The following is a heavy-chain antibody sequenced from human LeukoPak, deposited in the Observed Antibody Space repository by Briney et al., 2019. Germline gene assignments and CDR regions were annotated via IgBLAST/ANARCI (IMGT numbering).Heavy chain of an antibody. D-gene: IGHD3-16*01. CDR3: ARAYDWSYYYYMDV. V-gene: IGHV3-48*04. Sequence: GGSLRLSCAASGFTFSTHSMNWVRQAPGKGLEWVSYISSSSTIYYADSVKGRFTISRDNAKNSVYLQMKSLRAEDTAVYYCARAYDWSYYYYMDVWGKGTTVTVSS. CDR2: ISSSSTI. J-gene: IGHJ6*03. CDR1: GFTFSTHS.